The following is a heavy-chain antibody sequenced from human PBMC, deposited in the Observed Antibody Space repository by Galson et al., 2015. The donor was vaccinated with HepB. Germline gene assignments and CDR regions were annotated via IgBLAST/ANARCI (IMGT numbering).Heavy chain of an antibody. D-gene: IGHD6-6*01. CDR1: GFTFSNYG. J-gene: IGHJ4*02. CDR3: AKERGSSSLGTFDY. V-gene: IGHV3-23*01. Sequence: SLRLSCAASGFTFSNYGIHWVRRAPGKGLDWVSTISSTGDSTYYADSVKGRFTISRDNSKNTLYLQMNSLRAEDTAVYYCAKERGSSSLGTFDYWGQGTLVTVSS. CDR2: ISSTGDST.